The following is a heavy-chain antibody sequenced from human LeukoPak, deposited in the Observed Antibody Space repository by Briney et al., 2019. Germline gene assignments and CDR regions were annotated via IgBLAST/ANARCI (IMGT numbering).Heavy chain of an antibody. CDR1: GGSISSSSYY. Sequence: SETLSLTCTVSGGSISSSSYYWGWIRQPPGKGLEWIGSIYYSGSTYDNPSLKSRVTISVDTSRNQFSLKLSSVPAAATAVYYCARRPLSMGTYSFDYWGQGTLVTVSS. J-gene: IGHJ4*02. V-gene: IGHV4-39*01. D-gene: IGHD1-7*01. CDR3: ARRPLSMGTYSFDY. CDR2: IYYSGST.